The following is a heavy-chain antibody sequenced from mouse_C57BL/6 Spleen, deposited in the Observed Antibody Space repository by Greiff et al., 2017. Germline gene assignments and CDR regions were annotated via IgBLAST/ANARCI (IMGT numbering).Heavy chain of an antibody. CDR3: ARGGIGGSRFAY. D-gene: IGHD1-1*01. CDR1: GYTFTDYY. CDR2: INPNNGGT. Sequence: EVQLQQSGPELVKPGASVKISCKASGYTFTDYYMNWVKQSHGKSLEWIGDINPNNGGTSYNQKFKGKATLTVDKSSSTAYMELRSLTSEDSAVYYCARGGIGGSRFAYWGQGTLVTVSA. V-gene: IGHV1-26*01. J-gene: IGHJ3*01.